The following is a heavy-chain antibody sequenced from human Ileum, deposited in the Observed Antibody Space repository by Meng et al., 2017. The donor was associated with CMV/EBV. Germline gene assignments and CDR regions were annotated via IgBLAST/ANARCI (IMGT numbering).Heavy chain of an antibody. Sequence: EWQLVESGGALVQPGGSLILSCAVSGFTVGDNFMTWVRQTPGKGLEWVSFIYNDGRTYYVDSVKGRFTISRDNFKNTLYLQMNSLRVEDTALYFCVRMDWGSGLSDYWGQGTLVTVSS. J-gene: IGHJ4*02. D-gene: IGHD3/OR15-3a*01. V-gene: IGHV3-66*01. CDR2: IYNDGRT. CDR1: GFTVGDNF. CDR3: VRMDWGSGLSDY.